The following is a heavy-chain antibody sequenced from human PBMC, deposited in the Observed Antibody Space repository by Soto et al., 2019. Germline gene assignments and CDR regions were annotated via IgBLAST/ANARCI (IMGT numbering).Heavy chain of an antibody. J-gene: IGHJ4*02. Sequence: EVQLVESGGGLVQPGGSLRLSCAASGFTVSNYWMHWVRQAPGKGLVWVSRINSDGSTTGNADSVKGRFNISRDNAKNTLYLQMNGLRAEDTAVYYCVRGSVYNWRADYWGQGTLVTVSS. D-gene: IGHD1-20*01. CDR3: VRGSVYNWRADY. CDR2: INSDGSTT. CDR1: GFTVSNYW. V-gene: IGHV3-74*01.